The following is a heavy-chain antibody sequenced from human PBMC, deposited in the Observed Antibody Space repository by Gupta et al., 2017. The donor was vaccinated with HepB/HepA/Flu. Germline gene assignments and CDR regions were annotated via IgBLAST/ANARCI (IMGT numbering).Heavy chain of an antibody. CDR3: ARQQLSGGLWDFDY. CDR1: GYPFTDYY. J-gene: IGHJ4*02. D-gene: IGHD6-13*01. CDR2: INPNSDVT. Sequence: QVQLVQSGAEVKKPGASVKVSCKASGYPFTDYYIHWVRQAPGQGLEWMGWINPNSDVTHYAQNVQGRFTMTRDTSFSTAYMDLSRLTSDDTAIYYCARQQLSGGLWDFDYWGQGTLVTVSS. V-gene: IGHV1-2*02.